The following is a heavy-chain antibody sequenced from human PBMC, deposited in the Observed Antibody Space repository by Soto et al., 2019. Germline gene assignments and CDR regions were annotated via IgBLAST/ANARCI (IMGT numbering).Heavy chain of an antibody. CDR3: AGGRGRQQLVMSYYYGMDV. Sequence: QVQLQQWGAGLLKPSETLSLTCAVYGGSFSGYYWCWIRQPPGKGLEWIGEINNSGSTNYNPSLKSRVTISVDTSKNQFSLNLSSVTAADTAVYYCAGGRGRQQLVMSYYYGMDVWGQGTTVTVSS. CDR2: INNSGST. CDR1: GGSFSGYY. D-gene: IGHD6-13*01. J-gene: IGHJ6*02. V-gene: IGHV4-34*01.